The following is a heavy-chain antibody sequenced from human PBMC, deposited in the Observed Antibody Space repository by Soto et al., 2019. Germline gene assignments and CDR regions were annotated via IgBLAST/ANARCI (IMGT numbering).Heavy chain of an antibody. CDR1: GFTFSSYG. CDR3: AKSELVPAAASGDP. Sequence: QVQLVESGGGVVQPGRSLRLSCAASGFTFSSYGMHWVRQAPGKGLEWVAVISYDGSNKYYADSVKGRFTISRDNSKNTLYLQMTGLRAEDTAVYYCAKSELVPAAASGDPWGQGTLVTVSS. CDR2: ISYDGSNK. J-gene: IGHJ5*02. D-gene: IGHD2-2*01. V-gene: IGHV3-30*18.